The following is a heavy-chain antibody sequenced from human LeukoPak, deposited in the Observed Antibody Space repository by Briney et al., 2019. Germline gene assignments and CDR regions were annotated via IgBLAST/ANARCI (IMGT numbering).Heavy chain of an antibody. J-gene: IGHJ4*02. D-gene: IGHD5/OR15-5a*01. Sequence: GGSLRLSCAASGFTFSSYEMNWVRQAPGKGLEWVSYSSSDGSAIVYADAVKGRFTISRDNAKNSLYLQMNGLRPEDTAVYYCARDKSVSGVYFDNWGQGTLVTVSS. CDR1: GFTFSSYE. CDR2: SSSDGSAI. CDR3: ARDKSVSGVYFDN. V-gene: IGHV3-48*03.